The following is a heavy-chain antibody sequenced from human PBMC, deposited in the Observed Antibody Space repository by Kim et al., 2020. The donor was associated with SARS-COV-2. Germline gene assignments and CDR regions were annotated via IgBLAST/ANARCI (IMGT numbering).Heavy chain of an antibody. D-gene: IGHD1-1*01. J-gene: IGHJ4*02. CDR1: GFTFSDYY. CDR3: ARDNDLIDY. V-gene: IGHV3-11*05. CDR2: ISSSSSYT. Sequence: GGSLRLSRAASGFTFSDYYMSWIRQAPGKGLEWVSYISSSSSYTNYADSVKGRFTISRDNAKNSLYLQMNSLRAEDTAVYYCARDNDLIDYWGQGTLVTVSS.